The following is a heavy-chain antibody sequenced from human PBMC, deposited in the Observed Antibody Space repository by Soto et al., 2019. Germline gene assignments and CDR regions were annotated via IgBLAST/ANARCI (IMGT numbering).Heavy chain of an antibody. D-gene: IGHD3-10*01. CDR1: GYTFTSHG. CDR3: ARGSFGSGTDLAY. CDR2: ISTFSSNT. J-gene: IGHJ4*02. Sequence: QVQLVQSGAEMRKPGASVTVSCKASGYTFTSHGLTWVRQAPGQGLEWMGWISTFSSNTFYAQNLQDRVTLTADKSTNTVYLELRSLRSDDTAVYYCARGSFGSGTDLAYWGQGTLLLVSS. V-gene: IGHV1-18*01.